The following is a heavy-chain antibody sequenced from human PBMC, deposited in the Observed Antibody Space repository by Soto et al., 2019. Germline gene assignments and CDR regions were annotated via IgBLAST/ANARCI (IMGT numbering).Heavy chain of an antibody. CDR2: IYYSGST. J-gene: IGHJ4*02. Sequence: KPSETLSLTCTVSGGSISSSSYYWGWIRQPPGKGLEWIGSIYYSGSTYYNLSLKSRVTISVDTSKNQFSLKLSFVTAADTALFFCARLYYDFWSGYPYYFDYWGQGTLVTVSS. CDR1: GGSISSSSYY. CDR3: ARLYYDFWSGYPYYFDY. D-gene: IGHD3-3*01. V-gene: IGHV4-39*01.